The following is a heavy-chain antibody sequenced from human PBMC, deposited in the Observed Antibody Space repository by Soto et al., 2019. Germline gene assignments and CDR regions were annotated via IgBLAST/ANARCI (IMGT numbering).Heavy chain of an antibody. CDR2: INKGGDAT. D-gene: IGHD2-15*01. Sequence: HPGGSLRLSCAASGFTFSSYGMGWVRQAPGKGLDFVSAINKGGDATFYADSVKGRFTISRDNSKNTLFLQMDSLRAEDTAVYYCARDGVYGGNPFDYWGQGTLVTVSS. CDR3: ARDGVYGGNPFDY. V-gene: IGHV3-23*01. J-gene: IGHJ4*02. CDR1: GFTFSSYG.